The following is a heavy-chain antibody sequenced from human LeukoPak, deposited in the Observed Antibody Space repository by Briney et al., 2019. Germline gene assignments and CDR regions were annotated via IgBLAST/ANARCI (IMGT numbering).Heavy chain of an antibody. CDR2: IRSKANSYAT. D-gene: IGHD2-2*01. CDR1: GFTFSGSA. V-gene: IGHV3-73*01. CDR3: TRLVPAAIRDWYYYYYMDV. Sequence: GGSLRLSCAASGFTFSGSAMHWVRQASGKGLEWVGRIRSKANSYATAYAASVKGRFTISRDDSKNTAYLQMNSLKTEDTAVYYCTRLVPAAIRDWYYYYYMDVWGKGTTVTVSS. J-gene: IGHJ6*03.